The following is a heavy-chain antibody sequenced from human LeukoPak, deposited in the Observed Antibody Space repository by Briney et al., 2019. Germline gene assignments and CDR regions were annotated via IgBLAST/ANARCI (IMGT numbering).Heavy chain of an antibody. CDR1: GGSFSGYY. V-gene: IGHV4-34*01. J-gene: IGHJ3*02. CDR2: INHSGST. D-gene: IGHD3-3*01. CDR3: ASAITIFGVVISGYAFDI. Sequence: NPSETLSLTCAVYGGSFSGYYWSWIRQPPGKGLEWIGEINHSGSTNYNPSLKSRVTISVDTSKNQFSLKLSSVTAADTAVYYCASAITIFGVVISGYAFDIWGQGTMVTVSS.